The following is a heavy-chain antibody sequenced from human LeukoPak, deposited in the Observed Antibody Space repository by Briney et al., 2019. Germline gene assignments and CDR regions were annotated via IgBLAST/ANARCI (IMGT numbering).Heavy chain of an antibody. V-gene: IGHV4-59*12. J-gene: IGHJ1*01. CDR1: GGSLSSYF. D-gene: IGHD4-11*01. CDR3: ARDDGYSNYGYFQH. Sequence: KASETLSLTCTVSGGSLSSYFWSWIRQPPGKGLEWIAYIYYSGSTNYNPSLKSRVTISVDTSKNQFSLKLSSVTAADTAVYYCARDDGYSNYGYFQHWGQGALVTVSS. CDR2: IYYSGST.